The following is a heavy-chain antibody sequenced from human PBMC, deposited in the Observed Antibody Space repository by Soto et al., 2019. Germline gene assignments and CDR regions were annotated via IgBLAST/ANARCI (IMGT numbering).Heavy chain of an antibody. Sequence: SVKVSCKASGGTLSSYAISCVRQAPGQGLEWMGGIIPIFGTANYAQKFQGRVTITADVSTSTAYMELSSLRSEDTAVYYCARDQRWLQWVPWGQGTLVTVS. J-gene: IGHJ5*02. CDR3: ARDQRWLQWVP. V-gene: IGHV1-69*13. D-gene: IGHD5-12*01. CDR1: GGTLSSYA. CDR2: IIPIFGTA.